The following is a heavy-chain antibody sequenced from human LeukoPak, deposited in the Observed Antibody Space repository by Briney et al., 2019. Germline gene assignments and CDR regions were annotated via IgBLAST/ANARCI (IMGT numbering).Heavy chain of an antibody. CDR2: INHSGGT. D-gene: IGHD1-26*01. J-gene: IGHJ4*02. V-gene: IGHV4-34*01. CDR3: ARVGSYSGSYPNDY. Sequence: SETLSLTCTVYGGSFSGYYWSWIRQPPGKGLEWIGEINHSGGTNYNPSLKSRVTISVDTSKNQFSLKLSSVTAADTAVYYCARVGSYSGSYPNDYWGQGTLVTVSS. CDR1: GGSFSGYY.